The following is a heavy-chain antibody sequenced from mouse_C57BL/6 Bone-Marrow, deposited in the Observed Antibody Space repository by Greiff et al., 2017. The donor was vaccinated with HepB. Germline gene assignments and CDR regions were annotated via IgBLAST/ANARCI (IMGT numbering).Heavy chain of an antibody. D-gene: IGHD1-1*01. CDR3: ARGYYGSSPLV. V-gene: IGHV5-9*01. CDR1: GFTFSSYT. J-gene: IGHJ1*03. Sequence: DVKLVESGGGLVKPGGSLKLSCAASGFTFSSYTMSWVRQTPEKRLEWVATISGGGGNTYYPDSVKGRFTISRDNAKNTLYLQMSSLRSEDTALYYCARGYYGSSPLVWGTGTTVTVSS. CDR2: ISGGGGNT.